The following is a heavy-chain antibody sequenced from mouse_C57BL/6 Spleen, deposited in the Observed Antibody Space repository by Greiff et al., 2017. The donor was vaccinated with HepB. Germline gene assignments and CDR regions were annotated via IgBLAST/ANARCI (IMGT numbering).Heavy chain of an antibody. CDR1: GFNIKDDY. CDR2: IDPENGDT. D-gene: IGHD1-1*01. CDR3: TITTGGGY. J-gene: IGHJ2*01. V-gene: IGHV14-4*01. Sequence: VQLQQSGAELVRPGASVKLSCTASGFNIKDDYMHWVKQRPEQGLEWIGWIDPENGDTEYASKFQGKATITADTSSNTAYLQLSSLTSEDTAVYYCTITTGGGYWGQGTTLTVSS.